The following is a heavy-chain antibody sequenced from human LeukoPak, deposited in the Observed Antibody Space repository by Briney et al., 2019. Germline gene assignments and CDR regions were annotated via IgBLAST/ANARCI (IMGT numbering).Heavy chain of an antibody. D-gene: IGHD3-10*01. J-gene: IGHJ4*02. CDR2: INPNSGGT. V-gene: IGHV1-2*02. Sequence: GASVKVSCKASVFTFTGRYMDWVRQAPGQGLEWMGWINPNSGGTNYAQKFQGRVTMTRDTSISTAYMELSRLRSDDTAVYDCKRELVGSGSNDYWGQGTPVTVSS. CDR1: VFTFTGRY. CDR3: KRELVGSGSNDY.